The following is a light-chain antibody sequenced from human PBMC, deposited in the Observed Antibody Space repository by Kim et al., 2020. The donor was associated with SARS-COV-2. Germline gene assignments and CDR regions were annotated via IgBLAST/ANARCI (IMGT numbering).Light chain of an antibody. CDR2: QDT. J-gene: IGLJ2*01. CDR1: NLGNRY. Sequence: SVSPGQTATITCSGSNLGNRYVSWYRQRPGQSPVLVIYQDTKRPSGIPERFSGSNSGNTATLTVSGTQTMDEADYYCQAWDSGTAVFGGGTKVTVL. CDR3: QAWDSGTAV. V-gene: IGLV3-1*01.